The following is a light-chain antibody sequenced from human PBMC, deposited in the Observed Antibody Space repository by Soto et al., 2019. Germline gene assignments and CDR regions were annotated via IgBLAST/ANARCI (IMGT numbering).Light chain of an antibody. CDR2: GAS. CDR1: QIIRTS. Sequence: EIVLTQSPGTLSLSPGERATLSCRASQIIRTSLAWYQQKPGQAPRLLIYGASSRATGIPDRFSGSGSGTDFTLTISRLEPEDFAVYFGQQYGSSPYTFGQGTKLEIK. V-gene: IGKV3-20*01. CDR3: QQYGSSPYT. J-gene: IGKJ2*01.